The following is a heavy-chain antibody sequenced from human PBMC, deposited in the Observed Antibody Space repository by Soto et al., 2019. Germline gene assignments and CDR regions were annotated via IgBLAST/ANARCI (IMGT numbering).Heavy chain of an antibody. CDR3: ARATSAGNGRRVDV. Sequence: QVQLVQSGTEVKEPGASVSLSCKASGYTFTTYYIHWVRQAPGQGLEWMGMINPSGGSTTYAQNFQGRVTMTRDSSTSTVYMDLNSLRSDDMAVYYCARATSAGNGRRVDVWGQGTTVTVSS. CDR1: GYTFTTYY. CDR2: INPSGGST. D-gene: IGHD6-13*01. V-gene: IGHV1-46*01. J-gene: IGHJ6*02.